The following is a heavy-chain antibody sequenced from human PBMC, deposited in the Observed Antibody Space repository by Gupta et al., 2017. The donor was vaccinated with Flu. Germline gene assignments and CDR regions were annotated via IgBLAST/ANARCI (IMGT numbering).Heavy chain of an antibody. Sequence: EVQLVESGGGLVQPGGSLRLSCAACGFTFRSYEMNWLRRAPGKGLEWVSYISSSGSTIYYADSVKGRFTISRDNAKNSLYLQMNSLRAEDTAVYYCAREGGGYCSSTSCYTEWGQGTLVTVSS. J-gene: IGHJ4*02. V-gene: IGHV3-48*03. CDR1: GFTFRSYE. CDR2: ISSSGSTI. CDR3: AREGGGYCSSTSCYTE. D-gene: IGHD2-2*02.